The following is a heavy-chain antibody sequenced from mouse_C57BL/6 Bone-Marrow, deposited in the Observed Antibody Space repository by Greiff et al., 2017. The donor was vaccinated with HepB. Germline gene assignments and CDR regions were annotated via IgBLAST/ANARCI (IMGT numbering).Heavy chain of an antibody. CDR1: GYTFTSYW. CDR2: IHPSDSYT. CDR3: ARWRLNWYFDY. Sequence: VQLQQPGAELVKPGASVKVSCKASGYTFTSYWMHWVKQRPGQGLEWIGRIHPSDSYTNYNQKFKGKATLTVDTSSSTAYMQLSSLTSEDSAVYYCARWRLNWYFDYWGQGTTLTVSS. D-gene: IGHD4-1*01. J-gene: IGHJ2*01. V-gene: IGHV1-74*01.